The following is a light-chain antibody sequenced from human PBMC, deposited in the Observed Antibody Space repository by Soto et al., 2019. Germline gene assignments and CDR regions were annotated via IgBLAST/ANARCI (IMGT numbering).Light chain of an antibody. CDR3: QQYANWPYT. Sequence: IVITQSPGTLSVSPGESATLSCRASQSVSTNVAWFQQRPGQPPRLLIYGASGRASGIPGRFRGTGSGTEFTLTIGSMQSEDFAVYFCQQYANWPYTVAQGTKVDSK. V-gene: IGKV3-15*01. CDR2: GAS. CDR1: QSVSTN. J-gene: IGKJ2*01.